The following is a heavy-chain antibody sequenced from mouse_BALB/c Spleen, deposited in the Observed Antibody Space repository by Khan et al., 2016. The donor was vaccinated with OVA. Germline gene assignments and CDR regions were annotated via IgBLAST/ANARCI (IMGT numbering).Heavy chain of an antibody. CDR2: IWSVGST. CDR3: ARNYDYDEGLAY. D-gene: IGHD2-4*01. J-gene: IGHJ3*01. CDR1: DFSLTSYG. Sequence: VELVESGPGLVQPSQSLSITCTVSDFSLTSYGVHWVRQSPGKGLEWLGVIWSVGSTDYNAAFIPRLNISKDNSKSQAFFKMNSLQANDTAIYYCARNYDYDEGLAYWGQGTLVTVSA. V-gene: IGHV2-2*02.